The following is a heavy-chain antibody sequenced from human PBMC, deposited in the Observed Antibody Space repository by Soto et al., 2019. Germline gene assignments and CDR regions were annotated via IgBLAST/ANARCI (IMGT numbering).Heavy chain of an antibody. V-gene: IGHV4-4*02. D-gene: IGHD3-22*01. CDR2: IYHSGST. Sequence: SETLSLTCAVSGGSISSSNWWSWVRQPPGKGLEWIGEIYHSGSTNYNPSLKSRVTISVDKSKNQFSLKLSSVTAADTAVYYCARVGATYYYDSSGPIYYFDYWGQGTLVTVSS. CDR3: ARVGATYYYDSSGPIYYFDY. J-gene: IGHJ4*02. CDR1: GGSISSSNW.